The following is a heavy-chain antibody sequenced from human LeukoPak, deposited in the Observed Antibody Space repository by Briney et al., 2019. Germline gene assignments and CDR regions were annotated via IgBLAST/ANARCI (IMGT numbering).Heavy chain of an antibody. V-gene: IGHV4-31*03. CDR2: IHCSGST. D-gene: IGHD3-10*01. Sequence: MSSETLSLTCIVSGGSICTSTYYWSWMRQHPGKGLEWIGDIHCSGSTHYNPSLKSRLTISVDTSKNQFPLKLTSVTAADTAAYYCARQFGSTRPYWYFDLWGPGTLVTVSS. CDR1: GGSICTSTYY. J-gene: IGHJ2*01. CDR3: ARQFGSTRPYWYFDL.